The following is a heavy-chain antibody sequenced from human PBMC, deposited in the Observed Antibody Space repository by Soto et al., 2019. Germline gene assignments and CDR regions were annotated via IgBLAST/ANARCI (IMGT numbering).Heavy chain of an antibody. CDR2: ISGDSGYI. D-gene: IGHD2-2*01. CDR1: GFTFSSYS. CDR3: AGGRGDCSSTICPPLLDP. J-gene: IGHJ5*02. V-gene: IGHV3-21*01. Sequence: PGGSLRLSCAASGFTFSSYSMNWVRQAPGKGLEWVSSISGDSGYIFYADSVKGRFTISRDNAKNSVYLQMNSLRAEDTAVYYCAGGRGDCSSTICPPLLDPWGQGTLVTVSS.